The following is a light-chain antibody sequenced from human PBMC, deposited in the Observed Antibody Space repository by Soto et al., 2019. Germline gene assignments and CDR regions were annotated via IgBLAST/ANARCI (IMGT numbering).Light chain of an antibody. V-gene: IGLV1-44*01. CDR1: ISNIGTNT. CDR2: ITN. CDR3: ATWDDRLNGWV. Sequence: QSVLTQAPSVSGTPGQRVTISCSGNISNIGTNTVNWYQQLPGTAPKLLIYITNLRPSGVPDRFSGSKSRSSASLAISGLQSDDDANYFCATWDDRLNGWVFGGGTKVTVL. J-gene: IGLJ3*02.